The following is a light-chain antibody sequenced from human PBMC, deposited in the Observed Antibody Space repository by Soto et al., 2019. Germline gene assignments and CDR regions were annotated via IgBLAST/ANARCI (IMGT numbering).Light chain of an antibody. Sequence: QSALTQPASVSGSPGQSITISCTGTSSDVGAYNYVYWYQHHPGKAPKLMIYDVSNRPSGVSNRFSGYKSGNTASLTISGLQAEDEADYYYSSFTSSTTLVFGGGTKVTVL. V-gene: IGLV2-14*03. CDR3: SSFTSSTTLV. CDR1: SSDVGAYNY. CDR2: DVS. J-gene: IGLJ2*01.